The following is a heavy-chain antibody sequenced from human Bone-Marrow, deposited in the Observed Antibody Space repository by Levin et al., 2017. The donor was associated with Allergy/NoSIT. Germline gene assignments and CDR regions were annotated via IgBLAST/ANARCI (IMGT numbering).Heavy chain of an antibody. Sequence: GESLKISCKASGYTFTGYYMHWVRQAPGQGLEWMGRINPNSGGTNYAQKFQGRVTMTRDTSISTAYMELSRLRSDDTAVYYCARDGYSSKWSVTWGQGTLVTVSS. D-gene: IGHD5-12*01. CDR2: INPNSGGT. CDR3: ARDGYSSKWSVT. J-gene: IGHJ5*02. CDR1: GYTFTGYY. V-gene: IGHV1-2*06.